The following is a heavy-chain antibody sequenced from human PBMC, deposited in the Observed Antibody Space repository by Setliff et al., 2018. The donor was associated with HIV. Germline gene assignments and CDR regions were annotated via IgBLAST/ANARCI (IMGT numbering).Heavy chain of an antibody. CDR3: ARVGYYDSSFDY. Sequence: SETLSLTCTVSGDSIRSNFNYWGWIRQPPGKGLEWIGKINHSGSTNYNPSLKSRVTISVDTSRNQFSLKLNSVTAADTAVYYCARVGYYDSSFDYWGQGTLVTVSS. CDR2: INHSGST. V-gene: IGHV4-39*07. D-gene: IGHD3-22*01. J-gene: IGHJ4*02. CDR1: GDSIRSNFNY.